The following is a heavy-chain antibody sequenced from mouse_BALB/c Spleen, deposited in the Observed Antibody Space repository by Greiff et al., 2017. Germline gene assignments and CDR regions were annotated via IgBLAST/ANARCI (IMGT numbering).Heavy chain of an antibody. J-gene: IGHJ4*01. V-gene: IGHV3-6*02. CDR2: ISYDGSN. CDR3: ARGGGNGAMDY. CDR1: GYSITSGYY. D-gene: IGHD1-1*02. Sequence: VQLQQSGPGLVKPSQSLSLTCSVTGYSITSGYYWNWIRQFPGNKLEWMGYISYDGSNNYNPSLKNRISITRDTSKNQFFLKLNSVTTEDTATYYCARGGGNGAMDYWGQGTSVTVSS.